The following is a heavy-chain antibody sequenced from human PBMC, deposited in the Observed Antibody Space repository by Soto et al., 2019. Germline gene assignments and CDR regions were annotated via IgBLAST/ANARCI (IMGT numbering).Heavy chain of an antibody. Sequence: GASVKVSCKVSGYTLTELSMHWVRQAPGKGLEWMGGFDPEDGETIYAQKFQGRVTMTKDTSTDTAYMELSSLRSEDTTVYYCATDSINLLFCSGGSCYSEQRYYYYYYMDVWGKGTTVTVSS. J-gene: IGHJ6*03. CDR3: ATDSINLLFCSGGSCYSEQRYYYYYYMDV. D-gene: IGHD2-15*01. CDR1: GYTLTELS. CDR2: FDPEDGET. V-gene: IGHV1-24*01.